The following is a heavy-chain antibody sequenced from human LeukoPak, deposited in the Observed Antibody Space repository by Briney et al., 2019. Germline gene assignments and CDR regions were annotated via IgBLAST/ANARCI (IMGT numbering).Heavy chain of an antibody. V-gene: IGHV3-48*03. CDR2: ISSSGSTI. J-gene: IGHJ4*02. Sequence: GGSLRLSCAASGFTFSSYEMNWVRQAPGKGLEWVSYISSSGSTIYYADSVKGRFTISRDNSKNTLYLQMNSLKTEDTAVYYCTKGRYTSGGFDYWGQGTLVTVSS. D-gene: IGHD6-19*01. CDR1: GFTFSSYE. CDR3: TKGRYTSGGFDY.